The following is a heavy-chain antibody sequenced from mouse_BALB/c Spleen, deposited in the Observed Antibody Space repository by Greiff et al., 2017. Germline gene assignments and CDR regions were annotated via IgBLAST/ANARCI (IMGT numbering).Heavy chain of an antibody. J-gene: IGHJ2*01. CDR2: INPSTGYT. D-gene: IGHD1-1*01. V-gene: IGHV1-7*01. Sequence: QVQLQQSGAELAKPGASVKMSCKASGYTFTSYWMHWVKQRPGQGLEWIGYINPSTGYTEYNQKFKDKATLTADKSSSTAYMQLSSLTSEDSAVYYCARSDFYIIDYWGQGTTLTVSS. CDR3: ARSDFYIIDY. CDR1: GYTFTSYW.